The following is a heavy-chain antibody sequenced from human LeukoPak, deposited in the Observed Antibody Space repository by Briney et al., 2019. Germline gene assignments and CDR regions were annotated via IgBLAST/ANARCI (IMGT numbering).Heavy chain of an antibody. J-gene: IGHJ4*02. V-gene: IGHV3-74*01. CDR2: INSDGSST. CDR1: GFTFSSYW. D-gene: IGHD2-2*01. CDR3: ARGYCSSTSCLTPFDY. Sequence: GGSLRLSCAASGFTFSSYWMHWVRQAPGKGLVWVSRINSDGSSTSYADSVKARFTISRDNAKNTLYLQMNSLRAEDTAVYYCARGYCSSTSCLTPFDYWGQGTLVTVSS.